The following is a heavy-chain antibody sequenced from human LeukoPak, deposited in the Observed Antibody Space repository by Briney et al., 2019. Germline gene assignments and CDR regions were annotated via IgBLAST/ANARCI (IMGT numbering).Heavy chain of an antibody. CDR1: GYTFTGYY. CDR2: ISAYNGNT. Sequence: ASVKVSCKTSGYTFTGYYLHWVRQAPGQGLEWMGWISAYNGNTNYAQKLQGRVTMTTDTSTSTAYIELRSLRSDDTAVYYCARVQPPATVTTDWGQGTLVTVSS. D-gene: IGHD4-17*01. CDR3: ARVQPPATVTTD. V-gene: IGHV1-18*04. J-gene: IGHJ4*02.